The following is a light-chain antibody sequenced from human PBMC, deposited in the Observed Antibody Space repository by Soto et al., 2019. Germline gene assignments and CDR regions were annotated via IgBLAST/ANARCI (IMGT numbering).Light chain of an antibody. J-gene: IGKJ3*01. CDR2: GAS. V-gene: IGKV3-15*01. CDR1: QTVSSN. Sequence: ELVMTQSPATLSVSPGERATVSCRASQTVSSNLAWYQQKPGQAPRLLIHGASTRAAGIPARFSGSGSGTDFTLTISSLQSEDFAVYYCQQYNDWPPFPVGPGTRLDIK. CDR3: QQYNDWPPFP.